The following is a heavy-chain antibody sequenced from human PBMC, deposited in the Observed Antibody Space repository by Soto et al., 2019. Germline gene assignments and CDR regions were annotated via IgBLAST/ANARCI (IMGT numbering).Heavy chain of an antibody. V-gene: IGHV1-18*01. CDR1: GYTFTSYG. D-gene: IGHD5-12*01. Sequence: ASVKVSCKASGYTFTSYGISWVRQAPGQGLEWMGWISAYNGNTNYAQKLQGRVTMTTDTSTSTAYMELRSLRSDDTAVYYCARVQAIVATRGDSDAFDIWGQGTMVTVSS. J-gene: IGHJ3*02. CDR2: ISAYNGNT. CDR3: ARVQAIVATRGDSDAFDI.